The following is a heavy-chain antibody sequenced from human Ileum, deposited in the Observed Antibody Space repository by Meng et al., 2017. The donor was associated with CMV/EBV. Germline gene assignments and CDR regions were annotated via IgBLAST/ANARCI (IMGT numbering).Heavy chain of an antibody. V-gene: IGHV3-72*01. CDR3: ARSYSGSRFDP. CDR2: IRKKGNNYST. J-gene: IGHJ5*02. Sequence: GGSLRLSCAASGFTFSDHYMDWVRQAPGKGLEWVGRIRKKGNNYSTEYAASVKDRFSISRDDSKNSLYLQTHSLKTEDTAVYYCARSYSGSRFDPWGQGTLVTVSS. D-gene: IGHD1-26*01. CDR1: GFTFSDHY.